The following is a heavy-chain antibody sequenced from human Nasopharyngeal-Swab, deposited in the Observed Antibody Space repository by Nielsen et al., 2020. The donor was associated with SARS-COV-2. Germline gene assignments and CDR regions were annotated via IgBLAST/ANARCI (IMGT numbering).Heavy chain of an antibody. CDR1: GGSISSGGYY. Sequence: LRLSCTVSGGSISSGGYYWSWIRQHPGKGLEWIGYIYYSGSTYYNPSRKSRVTISVDTSKNQFSLKLSSVTAADTAVYYCARANTLWFGELYDYWGQGTLVTVSS. CDR3: ARANTLWFGELYDY. D-gene: IGHD3-10*01. J-gene: IGHJ4*02. V-gene: IGHV4-31*03. CDR2: IYYSGST.